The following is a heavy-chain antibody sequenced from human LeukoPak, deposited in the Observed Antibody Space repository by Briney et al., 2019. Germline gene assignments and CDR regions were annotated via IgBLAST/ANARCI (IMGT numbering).Heavy chain of an antibody. V-gene: IGHV3-48*03. D-gene: IGHD3-22*01. CDR3: TTLGYHLDS. CDR1: GFDFGAYE. J-gene: IGHJ4*02. Sequence: PGGSLRLSCAASGFDFGAYEMNWVRQPPGKGLEWVAYFAGSDTTTYYADSVKGRFTISRDNARNSLYLQMNSLRAEDTALYYCTTLGYHLDSWGQGTLVTVSS. CDR2: FAGSDTTT.